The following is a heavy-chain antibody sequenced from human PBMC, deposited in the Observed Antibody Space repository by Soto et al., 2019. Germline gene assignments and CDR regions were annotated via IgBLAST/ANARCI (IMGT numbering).Heavy chain of an antibody. Sequence: GGSLRLSCAASGFTFSSYGMHWVRQAPGKGLEWVAVISYDGSNKYYADSVKGRFTISRDNSKNTLYLQMNSLRAEDTAVYYCAKDLITMVRASYYYGMDVWGQGTTVTVSS. CDR1: GFTFSSYG. V-gene: IGHV3-30*18. D-gene: IGHD3-10*01. CDR2: ISYDGSNK. J-gene: IGHJ6*02. CDR3: AKDLITMVRASYYYGMDV.